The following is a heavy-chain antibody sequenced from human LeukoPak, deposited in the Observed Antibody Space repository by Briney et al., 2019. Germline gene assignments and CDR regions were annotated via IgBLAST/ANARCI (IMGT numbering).Heavy chain of an antibody. D-gene: IGHD3-3*01. CDR2: IYYSGST. CDR1: GGSISSGGYY. CDR3: ARGDFWSGPFDY. J-gene: IGHJ4*02. V-gene: IGHV4-31*03. Sequence: SQTLSLTCTVSGGSISSGGYYWSWIRQHPGKGLEWIGYIYYSGSTYYNPPLKSRVTISVDTSKNQFSLKLSSVTAADTAVYYCARGDFWSGPFDYWGQGTLVTVSS.